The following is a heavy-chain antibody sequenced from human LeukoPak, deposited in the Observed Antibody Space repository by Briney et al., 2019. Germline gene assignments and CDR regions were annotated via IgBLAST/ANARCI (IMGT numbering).Heavy chain of an antibody. CDR3: ARGVYDFWGGYLGYMDV. CDR2: INWNDGST. V-gene: IGHV3-20*04. D-gene: IGHD3-3*01. J-gene: IGHJ6*03. CDR1: GFTFDDYG. Sequence: GGSLRLSCAASGFTFDDYGMSWVRQAPGKGLEWVSGINWNDGSTGYADSVKGRFTISRDNAKNSLYLQMNSLRAEDTALYYCARGVYDFWGGYLGYMDVWGKGTTVTV.